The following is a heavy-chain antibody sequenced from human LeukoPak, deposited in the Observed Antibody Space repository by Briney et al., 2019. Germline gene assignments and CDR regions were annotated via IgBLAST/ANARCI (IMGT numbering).Heavy chain of an antibody. CDR2: ISGSGGST. CDR3: AKPLYGSGSSYSIFDY. J-gene: IGHJ4*02. D-gene: IGHD3-10*01. Sequence: PGGSLRLSCAASGFTFSSYAMSWVRQAPGKGLEWVSAISGSGGSTYYADSVKGRFTISRDNSKNTLYLQMNSLRAEDTAVYYCAKPLYGSGSSYSIFDYWGQGTLVTVSS. V-gene: IGHV3-23*01. CDR1: GFTFSSYA.